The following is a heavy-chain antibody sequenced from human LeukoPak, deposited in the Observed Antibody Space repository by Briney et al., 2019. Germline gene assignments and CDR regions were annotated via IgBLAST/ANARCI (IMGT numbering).Heavy chain of an antibody. Sequence: SGTLSLTCTVSSGSITNYFWSWIRQPAGKGLEWIGRIFTTGNTDYNPALKSRVTMSVDTSKNQFSPQLTSVTAADSAVYYCARESRHYDGSGFYHDYWGQGTLVTVSS. J-gene: IGHJ4*02. D-gene: IGHD3-22*01. V-gene: IGHV4-4*07. CDR3: ARESRHYDGSGFYHDY. CDR2: IFTTGNT. CDR1: SGSITNYF.